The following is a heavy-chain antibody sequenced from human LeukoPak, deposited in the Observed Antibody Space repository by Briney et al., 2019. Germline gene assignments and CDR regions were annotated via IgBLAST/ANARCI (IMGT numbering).Heavy chain of an antibody. CDR3: ARDGDNWGRQPLDY. Sequence: GGSLRLSCAASGFTFSSYSMNWVRQAPGKGLEWVSSISSSSSYIYYADSVKGRITISRDNAKNSLYLQMNSLRAEDTAVYYCARDGDNWGRQPLDYWGQGTLVTVSS. J-gene: IGHJ4*02. V-gene: IGHV3-21*01. CDR2: ISSSSSYI. D-gene: IGHD7-27*01. CDR1: GFTFSSYS.